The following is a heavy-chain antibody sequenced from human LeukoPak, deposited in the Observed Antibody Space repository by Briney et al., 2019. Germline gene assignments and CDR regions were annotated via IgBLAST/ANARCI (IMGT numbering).Heavy chain of an antibody. Sequence: PSETLSLTCTVSGGSISSGGYYWSWIRQHPGKGLEWIGCIYYSGTTYYHPSLTSRVAISVDTSKNQCSLKLSSVTAADTAVYYCARSGTVTTWNYWGQGTLVTVSS. CDR2: IYYSGTT. D-gene: IGHD4-17*01. J-gene: IGHJ4*02. V-gene: IGHV4-31*03. CDR1: GGSISSGGYY. CDR3: ARSGTVTTWNY.